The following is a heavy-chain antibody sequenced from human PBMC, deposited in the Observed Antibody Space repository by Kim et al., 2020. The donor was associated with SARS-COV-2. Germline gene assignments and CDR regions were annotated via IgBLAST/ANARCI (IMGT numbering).Heavy chain of an antibody. CDR3: ARGGKASSQRTAIDNWFDP. D-gene: IGHD6-13*01. V-gene: IGHV1-2*04. J-gene: IGHJ5*02. Sequence: ASVKVSCKASGYTFTGYYMHWVRQAPGQGLEWMGWINPNSGDTNYAQKFQGWVTMTRDTSISTAYMELSRLRSDDTAVYYCARGGKASSQRTAIDNWFDPWGQGTLVTVSS. CDR1: GYTFTGYY. CDR2: INPNSGDT.